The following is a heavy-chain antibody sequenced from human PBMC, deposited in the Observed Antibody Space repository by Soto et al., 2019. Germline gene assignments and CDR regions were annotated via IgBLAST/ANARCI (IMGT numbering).Heavy chain of an antibody. CDR3: ARDGDLLFSSNLHHPQRMDF. J-gene: IGHJ6*02. CDR1: GGSLGSYY. D-gene: IGHD2-21*02. V-gene: IGHV4-59*01. CDR2: VFYTGRA. Sequence: AENLSLTCTVSGGSLGSYYWSWIRQPPGKGLEWIGYVFYTGRANYNASLKSRVSISLDTSNYQFSLKLSSVTAADTAVYYCARDGDLLFSSNLHHPQRMDFRAPGTTV.